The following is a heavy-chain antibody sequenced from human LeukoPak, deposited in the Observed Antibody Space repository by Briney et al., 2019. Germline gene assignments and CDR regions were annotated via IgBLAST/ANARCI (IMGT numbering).Heavy chain of an antibody. J-gene: IGHJ4*02. CDR3: ARVADSRDWYYFDY. D-gene: IGHD6-19*01. CDR1: GFTFSNYV. Sequence: GGSLRLSCAASGFTFSNYVVHWVRQAPGKGLEYVSAINNNGDNTYYTDSVKGRFTISRDNSKNTLYLQTGSLRAEDMAVYYCARVADSRDWYYFDYWGQGTLVTVST. CDR2: INNNGDNT. V-gene: IGHV3-64*02.